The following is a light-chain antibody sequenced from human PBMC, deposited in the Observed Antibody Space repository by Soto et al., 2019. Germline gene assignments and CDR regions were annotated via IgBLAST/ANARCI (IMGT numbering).Light chain of an antibody. CDR3: QRYGTSLTWT. Sequence: EIVLTQSPGTLSLSPGERATLSCRASQSVSSSYLAWYQQKPGQAPRLLIYGASSRATGIPDRFSGSGSGTDFTLTISRLEPEDSEIYYCQRYGTSLTWTFGQGTKVDIK. CDR2: GAS. CDR1: QSVSSSY. J-gene: IGKJ1*01. V-gene: IGKV3-20*01.